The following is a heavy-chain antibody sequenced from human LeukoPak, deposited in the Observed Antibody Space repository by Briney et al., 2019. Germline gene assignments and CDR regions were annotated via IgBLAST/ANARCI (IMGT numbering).Heavy chain of an antibody. CDR3: ARVHRLVPGPFHI. CDR2: IYYSGST. Sequence: SETLSLTCTVSGGSISSYYWSWIRQPPGKGLEWIGNIYYSGSTNYNPSLKSRVTISVDTSKNQFSLNLRSVTAADTAVFYCARVHRLVPGPFHIWGQGTMAIVSS. J-gene: IGHJ3*02. D-gene: IGHD6-6*01. V-gene: IGHV4-59*01. CDR1: GGSISSYY.